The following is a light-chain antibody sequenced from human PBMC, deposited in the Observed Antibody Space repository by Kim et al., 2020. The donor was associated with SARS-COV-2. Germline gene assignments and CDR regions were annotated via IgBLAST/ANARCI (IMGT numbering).Light chain of an antibody. CDR3: QTWGTGPV. V-gene: IGLV4-69*01. CDR1: SGHGSYA. CDR2: INTDGSH. Sequence: ASVKTNCTLSSGHGSYAIGWHQQQPEKGPRYLMKINTDGSHSKGDGIPDRFSGSSSGAERYLTISSRQSEDEADYYCQTWGTGPVFGGGTQLTVL. J-gene: IGLJ2*01.